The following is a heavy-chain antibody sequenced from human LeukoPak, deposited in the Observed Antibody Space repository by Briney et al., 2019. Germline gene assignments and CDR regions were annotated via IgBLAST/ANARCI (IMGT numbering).Heavy chain of an antibody. D-gene: IGHD3-22*01. V-gene: IGHV1-69*04. Sequence: AASVKVSCKASGGTFSSYAISWVRQAPGQGLEWMGRIIPILGIANYAQKFQGRVTITADKSTSTAYMELSSLRSEDTAVYYCAREYYYDSSGYYGDAFDIWGQGTMVTVSS. CDR3: AREYYYDSSGYYGDAFDI. J-gene: IGHJ3*02. CDR1: GGTFSSYA. CDR2: IIPILGIA.